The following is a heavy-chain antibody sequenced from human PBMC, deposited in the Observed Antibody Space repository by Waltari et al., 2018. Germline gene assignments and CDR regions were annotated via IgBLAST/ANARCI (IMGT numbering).Heavy chain of an antibody. CDR1: GGSISRYY. V-gene: IGHV4-59*01. D-gene: IGHD3-22*01. CDR2: IYYSGST. CDR3: ARDLAYYYDSSGYPYWYFDL. Sequence: QVQLQESGPGLVKPSETLSLTCTVSGGSISRYYWSWIRQPPGKGLEWIGYIYYSGSTNYNPSLKSRVTISVDTSKNQFSLKLYSVTAADTAVYYCARDLAYYYDSSGYPYWYFDLWGRGTLVTVSS. J-gene: IGHJ2*01.